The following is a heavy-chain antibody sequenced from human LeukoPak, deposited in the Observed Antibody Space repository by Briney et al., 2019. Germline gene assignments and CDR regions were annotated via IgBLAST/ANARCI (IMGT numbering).Heavy chain of an antibody. J-gene: IGHJ4*02. CDR2: IYYSGST. CDR3: ARLISGVGYFDY. Sequence: ASETLSLTCTVSGGSISSYYWSWIRQPPGKGLEWIGYIYYSGSTNYNPSLKSRVTISVDTSKNQFSLKLTSVIAADTAVYYCARLISGVGYFDYWGQGILVTVSS. V-gene: IGHV4-59*08. CDR1: GGSISSYY. D-gene: IGHD3-10*01.